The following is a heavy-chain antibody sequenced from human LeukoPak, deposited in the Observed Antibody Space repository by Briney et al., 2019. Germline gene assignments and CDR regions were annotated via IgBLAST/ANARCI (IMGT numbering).Heavy chain of an antibody. CDR1: GFTFSSYA. CDR2: IRGSGGST. CDR3: GTDYYDPYYFDY. J-gene: IGHJ4*02. Sequence: PGGSLRLSCAASGFTFSSYAMSWVRQAPGKGLEWVSAIRGSGGSTYYADSVKGRFTISRDNSKNTLYLQMNSLRAEDTAVYYCGTDYYDPYYFDYWGQGTLVTVSS. V-gene: IGHV3-23*01. D-gene: IGHD3-22*01.